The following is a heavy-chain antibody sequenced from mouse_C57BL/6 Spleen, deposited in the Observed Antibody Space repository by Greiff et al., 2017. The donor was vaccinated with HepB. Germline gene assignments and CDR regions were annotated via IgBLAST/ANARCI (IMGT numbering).Heavy chain of an antibody. V-gene: IGHV1-82*01. J-gene: IGHJ3*01. CDR1: GYAFSSSW. Sequence: VQLQESGPELVKPGASVKISCKASGYAFSSSWMNWVKQRPGKGLEWIGRIYPGDGDTNYNGKFKGKATLTADKSSSTAYMQLSSLTSEDSAVYFCASFYGNYVAWFAYWGQGTLVTVSA. D-gene: IGHD2-10*01. CDR2: IYPGDGDT. CDR3: ASFYGNYVAWFAY.